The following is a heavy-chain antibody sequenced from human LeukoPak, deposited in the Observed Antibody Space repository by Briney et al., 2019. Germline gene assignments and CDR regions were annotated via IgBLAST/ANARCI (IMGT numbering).Heavy chain of an antibody. CDR2: IYYSGST. V-gene: IGHV4-59*01. D-gene: IGHD3-3*01. J-gene: IGHJ6*02. CDR1: GVSISSYY. CDR3: ARVKDFWSGYYQSWGMDV. Sequence: SETLSRTGTGSGVSISSYYWSWLRQPPGKGLEGFVYIYYSGSTYYNPSLKSRVTISVDTSKNQFSLKLSSVTAADTAVYYCARVKDFWSGYYQSWGMDVWGQGTTVTVSS.